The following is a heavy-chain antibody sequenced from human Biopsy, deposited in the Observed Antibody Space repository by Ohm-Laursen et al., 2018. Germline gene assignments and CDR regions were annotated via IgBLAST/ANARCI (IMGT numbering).Heavy chain of an antibody. CDR3: ARHSLDDFWSGAHYYFDY. V-gene: IGHV4-39*01. CDR2: VYYSGGT. Sequence: SETLSLTCNVSGGSISSRNHYWGWLRQPPGKGLEWIGHVYYSGGTFYNSSLESRVTVSVDTSKNQFHLRLTSMSASDTAVYYCARHSLDDFWSGAHYYFDYWGLGTLVTVSS. CDR1: GGSISSRNHY. D-gene: IGHD3-3*01. J-gene: IGHJ4*02.